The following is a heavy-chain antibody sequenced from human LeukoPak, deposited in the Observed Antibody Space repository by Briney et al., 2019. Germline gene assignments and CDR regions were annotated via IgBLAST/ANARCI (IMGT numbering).Heavy chain of an antibody. CDR3: TTRVVTTNDF. Sequence: PGGSLRLSCAASGFTFSNAWMNWVRQAPGKGLEWVGRIKSKPAGGQTVYAVPVRGRFTISRDDSKKTLFLQTDSLKTEDTAVYYCTTRVVTTNDFWGQGTLVTVSS. J-gene: IGHJ4*02. CDR1: GFTFSNAW. CDR2: IKSKPAGGQT. D-gene: IGHD2-21*02. V-gene: IGHV3-15*07.